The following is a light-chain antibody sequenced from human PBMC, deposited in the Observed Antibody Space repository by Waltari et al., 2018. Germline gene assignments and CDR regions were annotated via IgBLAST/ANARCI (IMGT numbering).Light chain of an antibody. Sequence: EIVLTQSPATLSLSPEEIATLSCRASQSVSSYLAWYQQKPGQAPRLLIYDASNRATGIPARFSGSGSGTDFTLTISSLEPEDFAVYYCQQRSNWPPTFGPGTKVEIK. J-gene: IGKJ3*01. CDR2: DAS. V-gene: IGKV3-11*01. CDR1: QSVSSY. CDR3: QQRSNWPPT.